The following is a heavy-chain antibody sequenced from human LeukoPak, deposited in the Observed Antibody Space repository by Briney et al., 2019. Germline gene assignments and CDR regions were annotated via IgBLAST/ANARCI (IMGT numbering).Heavy chain of an antibody. CDR2: ISGSGDST. D-gene: IGHD6-19*01. CDR1: GFTFSSDA. J-gene: IGHJ4*02. CDR3: ARNVSSGWYVDY. Sequence: PGGSLRLSCAVSGFTFSSDAMSWVRQAPGKGLEWVSAISGSGDSTSYADSVKGRFSVSRDNSKNTLYLQMNSPRAEDTALYFCARNVSSGWYVDYWGQGTLVTVSS. V-gene: IGHV3-23*01.